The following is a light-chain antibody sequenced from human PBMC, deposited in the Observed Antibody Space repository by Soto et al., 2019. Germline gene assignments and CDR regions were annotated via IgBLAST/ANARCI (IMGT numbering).Light chain of an antibody. Sequence: EIVLTQSPGTLSLSPGERATLSCRASQSVSSSYLAWYQQKPGQAPRLLIYGASSRATGIPPRFSGSGSGTDFTLTISRLEPEDFAVYYCQQYGSSLFTFGPGTKVDIK. CDR3: QQYGSSLFT. CDR1: QSVSSSY. CDR2: GAS. J-gene: IGKJ3*01. V-gene: IGKV3-20*01.